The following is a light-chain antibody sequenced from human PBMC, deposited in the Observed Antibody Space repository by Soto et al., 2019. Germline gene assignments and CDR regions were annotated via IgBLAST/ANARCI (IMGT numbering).Light chain of an antibody. CDR1: QSVSSY. V-gene: IGKV3-11*01. CDR3: QQRSNWPRGYT. Sequence: EIVLTQSPATLSLSPGERATLPCRASQSVSSYLAWYQQKPGQAPRLLIYDASNRATGIPARFSGSGSGTDFTLTISSLEPEDFAVYYCQQRSNWPRGYTFGQGTKLEIK. J-gene: IGKJ2*01. CDR2: DAS.